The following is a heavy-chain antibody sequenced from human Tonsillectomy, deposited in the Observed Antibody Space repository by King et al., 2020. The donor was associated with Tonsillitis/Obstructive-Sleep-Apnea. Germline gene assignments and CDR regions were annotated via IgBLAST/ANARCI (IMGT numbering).Heavy chain of an antibody. CDR2: ISSSSSNI. J-gene: IGHJ4*02. V-gene: IGHV3-21*01. D-gene: IGHD2-15*01. CDR1: GFTFSSYS. Sequence: VQLVESGGGLVKPGGSLRLSCAASGFTFSSYSMNWVRQAPGKGLEWVSSISSSSSNIYYADSVKGRFTISRDNAKNSLYLQMNSLRAEDTAVYYCARDRGVHCSGGSCYSDYFDYWGQGTLVTVSS. CDR3: ARDRGVHCSGGSCYSDYFDY.